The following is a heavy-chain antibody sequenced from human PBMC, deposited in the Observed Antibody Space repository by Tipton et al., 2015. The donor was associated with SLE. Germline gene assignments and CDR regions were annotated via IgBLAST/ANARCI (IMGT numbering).Heavy chain of an antibody. D-gene: IGHD3-22*01. CDR2: ISSSSSTI. V-gene: IGHV3-11*04. J-gene: IGHJ4*02. CDR1: GFTFSDYY. CDR3: AKDGLYSSAWYFDY. Sequence: SLRLSCAASGFTFSDYYMSWIRQAPGKGLEWVSYISSSSSTIYYADSVKGRFTISRDNSKNMLFLQMDSLRVEDTAVYYCAKDGLYSSAWYFDYWGRGTLITVSS.